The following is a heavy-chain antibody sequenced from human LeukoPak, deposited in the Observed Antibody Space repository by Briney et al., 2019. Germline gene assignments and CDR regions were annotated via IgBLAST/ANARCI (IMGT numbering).Heavy chain of an antibody. CDR3: ARNLRFLEWLIDY. V-gene: IGHV3-21*01. J-gene: IGHJ4*02. D-gene: IGHD3-3*01. Sequence: GGSLRLSCGASRFTFSSYSMNWVRQAPGKGLEWVSSISSSSSYIYYADSVKGRFTISRDNAKNSLYLQMNSLRAEDTAVYYCARNLRFLEWLIDYWGQGTLVTVSS. CDR1: RFTFSSYS. CDR2: ISSSSSYI.